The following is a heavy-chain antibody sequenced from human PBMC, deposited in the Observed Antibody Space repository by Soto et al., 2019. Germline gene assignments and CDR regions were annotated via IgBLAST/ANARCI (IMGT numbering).Heavy chain of an antibody. V-gene: IGHV3-23*01. CDR3: AKDDVSGDGLWLVSD. J-gene: IGHJ4*02. D-gene: IGHD2-21*02. CDR2: ITGSGLTI. Sequence: VQLLESGGGLVQPGGSLRLSCEASGFTFSKYAMIWVRQAPGKGQEWVSGITGSGLTIEHSASVKGRFTISRDNSKNTVNLQMNSLRAEDTAIYYGAKDDVSGDGLWLVSDWGQGTPVTVS. CDR1: GFTFSKYA.